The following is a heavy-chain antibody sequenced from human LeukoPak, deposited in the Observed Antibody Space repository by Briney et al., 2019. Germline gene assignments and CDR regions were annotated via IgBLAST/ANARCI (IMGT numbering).Heavy chain of an antibody. J-gene: IGHJ5*02. CDR2: IYYSGST. Sequence: SETLSLTCTVSGGSISSGGYYWSWIRQHRGKGLEWIGYIYYSGSTYYNPSLKSRVTISVDTSKNQSSLKLSSVTAADTAVYYCARIYNWNDGIWFDPWGQGTLVTVSS. CDR3: ARIYNWNDGIWFDP. CDR1: GGSISSGGYY. V-gene: IGHV4-31*03. D-gene: IGHD1-20*01.